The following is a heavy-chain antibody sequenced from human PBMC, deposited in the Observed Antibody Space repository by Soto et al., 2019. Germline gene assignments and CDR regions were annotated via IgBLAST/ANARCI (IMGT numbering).Heavy chain of an antibody. CDR1: GYTFTSYD. CDR3: ARDREAYGMDV. Sequence: QVQLVQSGAEVKKPGASVKVSCKASGYTFTSYDVNWVRQATGQGLEWMGWMNPNSGNTAYAQKFQGRVTMNRNTSISTGYMELSSLRSEDQAVYLCARDREAYGMDVWGQGTTVTVSS. V-gene: IGHV1-8*01. J-gene: IGHJ6*02. CDR2: MNPNSGNT.